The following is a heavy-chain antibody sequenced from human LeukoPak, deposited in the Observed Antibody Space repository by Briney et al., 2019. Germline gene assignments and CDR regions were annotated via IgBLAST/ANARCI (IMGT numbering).Heavy chain of an antibody. CDR1: GYTFTGSY. Sequence: ASMKVSCKASGYTFTGSYIHWVGQAPGQGLEWMGWIDPKSGRTRFAQQFQGRVTMTRDTSISTAYMELSRLRSGDTAVYYCARARSGGIFYDAFDVWGQGTMVTVSS. CDR2: IDPKSGRT. D-gene: IGHD2-15*01. V-gene: IGHV1-2*02. CDR3: ARARSGGIFYDAFDV. J-gene: IGHJ3*01.